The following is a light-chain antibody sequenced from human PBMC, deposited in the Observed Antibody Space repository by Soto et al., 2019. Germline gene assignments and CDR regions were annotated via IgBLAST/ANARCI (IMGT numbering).Light chain of an antibody. J-gene: IGLJ1*01. CDR2: EVS. CDR3: SSYTNTSPYV. V-gene: IGLV2-14*01. CDR1: SSDVGGYNF. Sequence: QSALTQPASVSGSPGQSITIFCTGTSSDVGGYNFVSWYQQHPGKAPKLMIYEVSNRPSGVSYRFSGSKSGNTASLTISGLQADDEADYYCSSYTNTSPYVFGTGTKLTVL.